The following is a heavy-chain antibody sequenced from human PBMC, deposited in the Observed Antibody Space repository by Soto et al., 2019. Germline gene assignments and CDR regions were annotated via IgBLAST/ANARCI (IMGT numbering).Heavy chain of an antibody. D-gene: IGHD6-13*01. V-gene: IGHV4-34*01. CDR1: GGSFSGYY. J-gene: IGHJ5*02. CDR2: INHSGST. CDR3: ARGLYSSSWYPFNWFDP. Sequence: SETLSLTCAVYGGSFSGYYWSWIRQPPGKGLEWIGEINHSGSTNYNPSLKSRVTISVVTSKNQFSLKLSSVTAADTAVYYCARGLYSSSWYPFNWFDPWGQGTLVTVSS.